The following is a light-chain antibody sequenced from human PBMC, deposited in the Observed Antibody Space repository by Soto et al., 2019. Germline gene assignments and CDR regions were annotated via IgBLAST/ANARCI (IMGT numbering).Light chain of an antibody. Sequence: QSVLTQPASVSASPGQSITISCTGTSSDVGGYNYVSWYQQHPGKAPKLLIYDVSNRPSGVSDRFSGSKSGDTASLTISGLQAEDEADCYCSSYTSSNTFVFGTGTKVTVL. V-gene: IGLV2-14*01. CDR2: DVS. CDR3: SSYTSSNTFV. CDR1: SSDVGGYNY. J-gene: IGLJ1*01.